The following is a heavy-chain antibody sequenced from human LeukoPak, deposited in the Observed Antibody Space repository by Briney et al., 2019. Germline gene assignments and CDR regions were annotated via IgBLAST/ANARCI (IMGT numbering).Heavy chain of an antibody. CDR1: GGSLSSSSYY. V-gene: IGHV4-39*07. CDR2: IYYSGST. CDR3: AASIAAGDAFDI. D-gene: IGHD2-15*01. Sequence: SETLSLTCTVSGGSLSSSSYYWGWIRQPPGKGLEWIGSIYYSGSTNYNPSLKSRVTISVDTSKNQFSLKLSSVTAADTAVYYCAASIAAGDAFDIWGQGTMVTVSS. J-gene: IGHJ3*02.